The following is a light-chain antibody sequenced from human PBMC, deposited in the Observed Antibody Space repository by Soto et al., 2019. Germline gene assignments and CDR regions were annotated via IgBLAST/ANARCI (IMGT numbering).Light chain of an antibody. CDR1: QSLVHSYGNTY. J-gene: IGKJ4*01. CDR3: MQIKQFPRT. Sequence: EIVMTQDPLSSAVTLGQPASISCRSSQSLVHSYGNTYLTWHHVGPGRSPRPLIYHVPNRFSGVPDRFTGSGAETHFTLRISRVEAEDAGTYYCMQIKQFPRTFVGRTKVEI. CDR2: HVP. V-gene: IGKV2-24*01.